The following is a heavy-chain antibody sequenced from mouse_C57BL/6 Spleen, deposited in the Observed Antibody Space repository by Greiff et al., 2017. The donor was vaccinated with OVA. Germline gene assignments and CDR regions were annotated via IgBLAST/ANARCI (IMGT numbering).Heavy chain of an antibody. V-gene: IGHV5-6*02. D-gene: IGHD1-1*01. J-gene: IGHJ1*03. CDR3: ARPYGSSYDWYFDV. CDR2: ISSGGSYT. Sequence: DVMLVESGGDLVKPGGSLKLSCAASGFTFSSYGMSWVRQTPDKRLEWVATISSGGSYTYYPDSVKGRFTISRDNAKNTLYLQMSSLKSEDTAMYYCARPYGSSYDWYFDVWGTGTTVTVSS. CDR1: GFTFSSYG.